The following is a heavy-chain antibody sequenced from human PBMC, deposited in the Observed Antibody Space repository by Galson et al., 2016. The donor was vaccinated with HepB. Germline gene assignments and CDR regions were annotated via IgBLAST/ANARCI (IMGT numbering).Heavy chain of an antibody. V-gene: IGHV3-48*01. CDR3: ARILAY. CDR2: ISSTSTTI. D-gene: IGHD2-15*01. J-gene: IGHJ4*02. CDR1: GFTFSSYS. Sequence: SLRLSCAASGFTFSSYSMNWVRQAPGKGLEWVSYISSTSTTIYYADSVKGRFTISRDNAKNSLYLQMNSLRAEDTAVYYCARILAYWGQGTLVTVSS.